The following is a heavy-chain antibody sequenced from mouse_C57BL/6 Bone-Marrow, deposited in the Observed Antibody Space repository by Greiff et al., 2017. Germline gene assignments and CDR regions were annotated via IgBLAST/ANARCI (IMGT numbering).Heavy chain of an antibody. CDR3: AYGSSYYDIDY. D-gene: IGHD1-1*01. J-gene: IGHJ2*01. CDR1: GYTFTSYW. CDR2: IDPSDSYT. Sequence: QVQLQQSGAELVMPGASVKLSCKASGYTFTSYWMHWVKQRPGQGLEWIGEIDPSDSYTNSNQKFKGKSTLTVDKSSSTAYMQLSSLTSEDSAVYYCAYGSSYYDIDYWGQGTTLTVSS. V-gene: IGHV1-69*01.